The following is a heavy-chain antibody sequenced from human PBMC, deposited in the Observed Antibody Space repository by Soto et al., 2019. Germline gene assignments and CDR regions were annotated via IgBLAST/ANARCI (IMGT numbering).Heavy chain of an antibody. D-gene: IGHD7-27*01. CDR2: IARSGST. J-gene: IGHJ5*02. CDR1: GGSMSSSGHF. CDR3: GREELTGAFT. V-gene: IGHV4-31*03. Sequence: QVQLQESGPGLLKPSQTLSLTCTVSGGSMSSSGHFWTWIRQFPGMGLEWIGYIARSGSTKYNPSLKGRVTISSDMAEKQFSLKLDSVTAADTAVYYCGREELTGAFTWGQGTLVTVSS.